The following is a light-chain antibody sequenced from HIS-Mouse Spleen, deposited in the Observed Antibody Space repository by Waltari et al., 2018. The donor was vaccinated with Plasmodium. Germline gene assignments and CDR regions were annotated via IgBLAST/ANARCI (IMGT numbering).Light chain of an antibody. Sequence: IVMTQSPATLSVSPGETATLSCRASQSVSSNLAVYQQKPGQAPRLLIYDASNRATGIPARFSGSGPGTDFALTISSLEPEDFAVYCCQQRSNWPITFGPGTKVDIK. CDR3: QQRSNWPIT. CDR1: QSVSSN. J-gene: IGKJ3*01. CDR2: DAS. V-gene: IGKV3D-11*02.